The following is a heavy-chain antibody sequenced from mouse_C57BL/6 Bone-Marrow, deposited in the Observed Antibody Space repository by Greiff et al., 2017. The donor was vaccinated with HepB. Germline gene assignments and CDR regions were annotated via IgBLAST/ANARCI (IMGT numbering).Heavy chain of an antibody. Sequence: EVNVVESGGGLVQPKGSLKLSCAASGFSFNTYAMNWVRQAPGKGLEWVARIRSKSNNYATYYADSVKDRFTISRDDSESMLYLQMNNLKTEDTAMYYCVRLTGLAYWGQGTLVTVSA. CDR3: VRLTGLAY. V-gene: IGHV10-1*01. CDR1: GFSFNTYA. CDR2: IRSKSNNYAT. J-gene: IGHJ3*01. D-gene: IGHD4-1*01.